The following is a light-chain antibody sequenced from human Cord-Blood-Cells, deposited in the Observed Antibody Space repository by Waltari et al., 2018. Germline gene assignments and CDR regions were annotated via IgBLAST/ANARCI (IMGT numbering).Light chain of an antibody. CDR3: QQYNSYSIP. Sequence: DIQMTQSPSTLSASVGDRVTINCRASQSISSWLAWYQLKPGKAPKILIYKASSLESGGPSRFSGSGSGTQFTLTISSLQPDDFATYYCQQYNSYSIPFGQGTRLEIK. V-gene: IGKV1-5*03. CDR1: QSISSW. CDR2: KAS. J-gene: IGKJ5*01.